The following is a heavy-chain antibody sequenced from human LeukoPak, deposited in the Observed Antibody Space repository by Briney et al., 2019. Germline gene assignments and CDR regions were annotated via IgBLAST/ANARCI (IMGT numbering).Heavy chain of an antibody. Sequence: PGGSLRLSCAASGFTFSSYGMHWVRQAPGKGLEWVAVISYDGSNKYYADSVKGRFTISRDSSKNALYLQMNSLRAEDTAVYYCARDMRALPAAGTVFDYWGQGTLVTVSS. D-gene: IGHD6-13*01. V-gene: IGHV3-30*03. J-gene: IGHJ4*02. CDR3: ARDMRALPAAGTVFDY. CDR1: GFTFSSYG. CDR2: ISYDGSNK.